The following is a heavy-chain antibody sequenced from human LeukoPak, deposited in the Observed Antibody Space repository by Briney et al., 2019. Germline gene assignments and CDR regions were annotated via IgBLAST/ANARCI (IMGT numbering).Heavy chain of an antibody. CDR3: ASSHSSSWYSGLDY. Sequence: ASVKVSCKASGGTSSSYAISWVRQAPGQGLEWMGRIIPIFGTANYAQKFQGRVTITTDESTSTAYMELSSLRSEDTAVYYCASSHSSSWYSGLDYWGQGTLVTVSS. V-gene: IGHV1-69*05. CDR2: IIPIFGTA. J-gene: IGHJ4*02. D-gene: IGHD6-13*01. CDR1: GGTSSSYA.